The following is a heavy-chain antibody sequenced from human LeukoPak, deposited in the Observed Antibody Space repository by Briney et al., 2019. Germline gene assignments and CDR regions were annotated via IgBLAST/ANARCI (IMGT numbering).Heavy chain of an antibody. CDR3: ARARGVATKRRYFDY. Sequence: SETLSLTCTVSGGSISSGGYYWSWIRQHPGTGLEWIGYIYYSGSTYYNPSLKSRVTISVDTSKNQFSLKLSSVTAADTAVYYCARARGVATKRRYFDYWGQGTLVTVSS. J-gene: IGHJ4*02. V-gene: IGHV4-31*03. CDR2: IYYSGST. CDR1: GGSISSGGYY. D-gene: IGHD5-12*01.